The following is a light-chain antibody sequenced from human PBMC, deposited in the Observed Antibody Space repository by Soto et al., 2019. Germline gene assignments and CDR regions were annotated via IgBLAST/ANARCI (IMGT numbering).Light chain of an antibody. CDR3: QQYTSSPYT. J-gene: IGKJ2*01. Sequence: DIRMTQSPSTLSASVGDRVSITCRASQRISRWVAWYQQKPGKAPELLIYQASTLQGGVPSRFSGSGSGTDFTLNINSLQPDDSAIYFCQQYTSSPYTFGQGTKLEIK. V-gene: IGKV1-5*03. CDR1: QRISRW. CDR2: QAS.